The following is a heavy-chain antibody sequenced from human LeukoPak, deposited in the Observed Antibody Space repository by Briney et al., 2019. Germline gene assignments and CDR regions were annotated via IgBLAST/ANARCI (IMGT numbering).Heavy chain of an antibody. J-gene: IGHJ4*02. Sequence: PGGSLRLSCAASGFTLSSYWMSWVRQAPGKGLECVANISPDGSKIYYVDSVRGRFTSSRDNAKNSLFLQMNSLRAEDAAAYYCMRDFQGYWGQGTLVTVSS. CDR3: MRDFQGY. CDR2: ISPDGSKI. V-gene: IGHV3-7*01. CDR1: GFTLSSYW.